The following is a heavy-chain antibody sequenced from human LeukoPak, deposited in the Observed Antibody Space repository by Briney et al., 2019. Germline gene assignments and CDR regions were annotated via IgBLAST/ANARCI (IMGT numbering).Heavy chain of an antibody. CDR1: GFTFSSYS. CDR2: IYSGGST. V-gene: IGHV3-53*04. D-gene: IGHD6-13*01. Sequence: GGSLRLSCADSGFTFSSYSMNWVRQAPGKGLEWVSVIYSGGSTYYADSVKGRFTISRHNSKNTLYLQMNSLRAEDTAVYYCARDGPIAAAGNYYYYGMDVWGQGTTVTVSS. J-gene: IGHJ6*02. CDR3: ARDGPIAAAGNYYYYGMDV.